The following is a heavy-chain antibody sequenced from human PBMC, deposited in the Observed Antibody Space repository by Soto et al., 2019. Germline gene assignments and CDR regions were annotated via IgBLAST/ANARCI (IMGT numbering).Heavy chain of an antibody. D-gene: IGHD4-17*01. CDR2: IYYSGST. J-gene: IGHJ4*02. CDR1: GGSISSSSYY. CDR3: ARQTTVATSFDY. Sequence: KTSETLSLTCTFSGGSISSSSYYWGWIRQPPGKGLEWIGSIYYSGSTYYNPSLKSRVTISVDTSKNQFSLKLSSVTAADTAVYYCARQTTVATSFDYWGQGTLVTVSS. V-gene: IGHV4-39*01.